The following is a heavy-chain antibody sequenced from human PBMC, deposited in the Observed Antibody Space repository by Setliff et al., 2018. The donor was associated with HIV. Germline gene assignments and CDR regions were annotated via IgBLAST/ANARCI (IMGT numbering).Heavy chain of an antibody. CDR3: ARDWEARADYYDTSGQAQYFQH. CDR2: INPSGGTT. CDR1: GYPFTSYY. V-gene: IGHV1-46*01. Sequence: ASVKVSCKASGYPFTSYYVHWVRQAPGQGLEWMGIINPSGGTTSYARKFQGRVTMTRDTSTSTVYMELSSLRSEDTAVYYCARDWEARADYYDTSGQAQYFQHWGQGTLVTVSS. D-gene: IGHD3-22*01. J-gene: IGHJ1*01.